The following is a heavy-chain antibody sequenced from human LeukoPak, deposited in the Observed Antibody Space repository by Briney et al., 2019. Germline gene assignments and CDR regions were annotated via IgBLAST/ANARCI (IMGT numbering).Heavy chain of an antibody. CDR2: INAGNGNT. J-gene: IGHJ5*02. CDR3: ARDGDVDTAMVTNWFDP. Sequence: ASVKVSCKASGYAFTSYAMHWVRQPPGQKREWMGWINAGNGNTKYSQKFQGRVTITRDTSASTAYMELSSLRSEDTAVYYCARDGDVDTAMVTNWFDPWGQGTLVTVSS. D-gene: IGHD5-18*01. CDR1: GYAFTSYA. V-gene: IGHV1-3*01.